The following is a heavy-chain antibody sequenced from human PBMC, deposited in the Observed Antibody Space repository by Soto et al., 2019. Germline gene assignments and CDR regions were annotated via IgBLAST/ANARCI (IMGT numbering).Heavy chain of an antibody. CDR3: ARPSYSSVGGGDAFDI. CDR2: IYPGDSDT. Sequence: GESLKISCKCSGYSFTSYWIGWVRQMPGKGLEWMGIIYPGDSDTRYSPSFQCQVTISADKSISTAYLQWSSLKASDTAMYYCARPSYSSVGGGDAFDIWGQGTMVTVSS. V-gene: IGHV5-51*01. D-gene: IGHD3-10*01. CDR1: GYSFTSYW. J-gene: IGHJ3*02.